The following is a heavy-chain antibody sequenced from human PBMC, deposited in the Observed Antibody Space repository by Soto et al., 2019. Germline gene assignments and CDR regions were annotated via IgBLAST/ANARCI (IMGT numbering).Heavy chain of an antibody. CDR1: GFTFTDYW. Sequence: EVQLVESGGGLVQPGGSLRLSCAASGFTFTDYWIHWVRQVPGKGLVWVSSIKSDETTTGYADSVKGRFTISRDNAKNTVYLQMSSLRAEDTAVYYCARGLYLAYGQDFWGQGILVTVSS. CDR2: IKSDETTT. D-gene: IGHD4-17*01. J-gene: IGHJ4*02. CDR3: ARGLYLAYGQDF. V-gene: IGHV3-74*01.